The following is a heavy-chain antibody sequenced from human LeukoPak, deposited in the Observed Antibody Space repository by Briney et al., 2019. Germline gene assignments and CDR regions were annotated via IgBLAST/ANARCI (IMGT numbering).Heavy chain of an antibody. D-gene: IGHD3-22*01. Sequence: PGGSLRLSCAASGFTISIYSMNWVRQAPGKGLEWVSYISRDISIIHYADSVKGRFTISRDNAKNSLYLQMNSLRAEDTAVYYCARDYDSSGRAFDIWGQGTMVTVSS. J-gene: IGHJ3*02. V-gene: IGHV3-48*04. CDR1: GFTISIYS. CDR2: ISRDISII. CDR3: ARDYDSSGRAFDI.